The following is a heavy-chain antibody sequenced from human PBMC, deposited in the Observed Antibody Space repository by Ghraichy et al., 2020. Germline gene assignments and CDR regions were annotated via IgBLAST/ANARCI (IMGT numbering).Heavy chain of an antibody. J-gene: IGHJ3*02. Sequence: ASVKVSCKASGYTFTSYYMHWVRQAPGQGLEWMGIINPSGGSTSYAQKFQGRVTMTRDTSTSTVYMELSSLRSEDTAVYYCASPSIHKNWNDDGKPPKDAFDIWGQGTMVTVSS. CDR2: INPSGGST. D-gene: IGHD1-1*01. V-gene: IGHV1-46*01. CDR3: ASPSIHKNWNDDGKPPKDAFDI. CDR1: GYTFTSYY.